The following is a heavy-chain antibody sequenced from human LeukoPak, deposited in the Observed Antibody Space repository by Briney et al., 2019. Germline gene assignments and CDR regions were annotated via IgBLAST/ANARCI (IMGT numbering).Heavy chain of an antibody. J-gene: IGHJ4*02. CDR2: ISYDGSNK. D-gene: IGHD6-13*01. CDR3: AKDWGIAAAGNYFDY. CDR1: GFTFSSYG. V-gene: IGHV3-30*18. Sequence: PGGSLRLSCAASGFTFSSYGMHWVRQAPGKGPEWVAVISYDGSNKYYADSVKGRFIISRDNSKNTPYLQMNSLRAEDTAVYYCAKDWGIAAAGNYFDYWGQGTLVTVSS.